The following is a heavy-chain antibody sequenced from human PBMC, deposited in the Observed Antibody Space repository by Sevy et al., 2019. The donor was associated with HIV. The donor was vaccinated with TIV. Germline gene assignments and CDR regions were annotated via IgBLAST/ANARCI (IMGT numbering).Heavy chain of an antibody. CDR2: ISTSSSYT. V-gene: IGHV3-11*06. J-gene: IGHJ4*02. CDR1: GFTFSDYY. Sequence: GGPLRLSCTASGFTFSDYYMSWIRQAPGKGLEWVSYISTSSSYTSYPDSVKGQFTISRDNAKNSLYLQMNSLRVEDTAVYYCARVRYNYGQKYFDYWGQGTLVTVSS. CDR3: ARVRYNYGQKYFDY. D-gene: IGHD5-18*01.